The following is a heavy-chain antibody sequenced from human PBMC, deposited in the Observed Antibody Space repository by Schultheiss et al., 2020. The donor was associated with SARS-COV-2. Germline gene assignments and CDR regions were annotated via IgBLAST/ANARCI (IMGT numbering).Heavy chain of an antibody. Sequence: GGSLRLSCAASGFTFSSYAMSWVRQAPGKGLEWVSAISGSGGSTYYADSVKGRFTVSRDKSKNTLYLQMNSLRAEDTAVYYCARNGNTYYYDSSGYYWRGTADNWFDPWGQGTLVTVSS. D-gene: IGHD3-22*01. V-gene: IGHV3-23*01. J-gene: IGHJ5*02. CDR2: ISGSGGST. CDR1: GFTFSSYA. CDR3: ARNGNTYYYDSSGYYWRGTADNWFDP.